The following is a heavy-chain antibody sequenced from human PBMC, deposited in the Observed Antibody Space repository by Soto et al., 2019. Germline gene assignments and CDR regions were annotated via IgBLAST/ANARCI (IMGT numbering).Heavy chain of an antibody. CDR2: ISSSSSTI. CDR1: GFTFSTYS. Sequence: EVQLVESGGGLVQPGGSLRLSCAASGFTFSTYSMNWVRQAPGKGLEWVSYISSSSSTIYYADSVKGRFTISRDNARNSLYLQMNSLRDEDTAVYYCARCGEPLLPSGMDVWGQGTTVTVFS. D-gene: IGHD1-26*01. CDR3: ARCGEPLLPSGMDV. V-gene: IGHV3-48*02. J-gene: IGHJ6*02.